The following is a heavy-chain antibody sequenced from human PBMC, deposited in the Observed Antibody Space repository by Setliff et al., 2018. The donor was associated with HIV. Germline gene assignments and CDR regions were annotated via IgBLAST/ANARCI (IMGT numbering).Heavy chain of an antibody. J-gene: IGHJ5*01. CDR1: GGSFSAYY. Sequence: SETLSLTCAVYGGSFSAYYWSWIRQPPGKGLEWIGSIYYSGSTNYNPYPKRRVTISVDTSKNLFSLKLNSVTAADTAVYYCARVRLELRQYWFDSWGQGSPVTVSS. D-gene: IGHD1-7*01. V-gene: IGHV4-34*01. CDR2: IYYSGST. CDR3: ARVRLELRQYWFDS.